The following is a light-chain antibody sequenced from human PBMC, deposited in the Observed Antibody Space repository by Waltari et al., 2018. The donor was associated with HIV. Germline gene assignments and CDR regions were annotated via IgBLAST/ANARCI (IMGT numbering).Light chain of an antibody. CDR3: QQSYSTLFT. V-gene: IGKV1-39*01. CDR1: QSISSY. CDR2: AAS. Sequence: DIQMTQSPSSLSASVGDSVNITCRASQSISSYLTWYQQKPGKAPKLLFYAASSLQSGVPSRFSGSGSGTDFTLTISSLQPEDFATYYCQQSYSTLFTFGPGTKVDIK. J-gene: IGKJ3*01.